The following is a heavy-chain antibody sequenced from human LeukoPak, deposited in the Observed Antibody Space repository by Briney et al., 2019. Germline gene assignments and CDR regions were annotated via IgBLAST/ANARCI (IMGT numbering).Heavy chain of an antibody. CDR3: AKAIAVAGTVIFDY. CDR2: IKQDGSEK. J-gene: IGHJ4*02. D-gene: IGHD6-19*01. Sequence: GGSLRLSCAASGFIFSSYWMSWVRQAPGKGLEWVANIKQDGSEKYYVDSVKGRFTISRDNAKNSLYLQMNSLRAEDTALYYCAKAIAVAGTVIFDYWGQGTLVTVSS. CDR1: GFIFSSYW. V-gene: IGHV3-7*03.